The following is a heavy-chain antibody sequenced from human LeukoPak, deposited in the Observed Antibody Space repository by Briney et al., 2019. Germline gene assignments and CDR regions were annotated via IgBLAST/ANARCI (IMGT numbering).Heavy chain of an antibody. Sequence: GGSLRLSCAASGFTFSSYWMSWVRQAPGEGLEWGANIKQDGSEKYYVDSVKGRLTISRDNAKNSLYLQMNSLRVEDTAIYYCAKVAHYYYGSESYYFFEHWGQGTPVTASS. V-gene: IGHV3-7*01. CDR3: AKVAHYYYGSESYYFFEH. CDR2: IKQDGSEK. J-gene: IGHJ4*02. D-gene: IGHD3-10*01. CDR1: GFTFSSYW.